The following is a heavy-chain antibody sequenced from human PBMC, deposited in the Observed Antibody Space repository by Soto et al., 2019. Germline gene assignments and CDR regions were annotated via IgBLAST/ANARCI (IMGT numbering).Heavy chain of an antibody. CDR2: IYDSVNT. Sequence: QVQLQESGPGLVKPSQTLSLTCTVSGDSLSSGGHYWSWIRQHPGKGLEWIGHIYDSVNTYYSPSLRSRVTISADMSKNQFSLNLRSVTAADTAVYYCARVDHRGYFAILTDYWXXGTLVTVSS. D-gene: IGHD3-9*01. V-gene: IGHV4-31*03. CDR3: ARVDHRGYFAILTDY. CDR1: GDSLSSGGHY. J-gene: IGHJ4*01.